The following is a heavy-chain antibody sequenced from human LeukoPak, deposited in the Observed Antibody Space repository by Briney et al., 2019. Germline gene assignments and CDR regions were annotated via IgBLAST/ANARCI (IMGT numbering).Heavy chain of an antibody. D-gene: IGHD1-26*01. CDR1: GGSPSSYY. Sequence: SETLSLTCTVSGGSPSSYYWSWVRQPPGKGLERIGYIYYSGSTNYNPSLKSRVTISVDTSKNQFSLKLSSVTAADTAVYYCARLRSYRYYYFDYWGQGTLVTVSS. J-gene: IGHJ4*02. V-gene: IGHV4-59*08. CDR3: ARLRSYRYYYFDY. CDR2: IYYSGST.